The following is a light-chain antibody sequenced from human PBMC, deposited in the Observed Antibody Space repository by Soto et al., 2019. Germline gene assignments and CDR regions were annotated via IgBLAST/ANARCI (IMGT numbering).Light chain of an antibody. CDR3: QQSYSTPFT. Sequence: DIQMTQSPSSLSASVGDRVTITCRASQSISSYLNWFQQKPGKSPKLLIYAASSLQSGVPSRFSGSGSGTAFTLTISSLQPEDIATYYCQQSYSTPFTFGPGTKVDFK. V-gene: IGKV1-39*01. J-gene: IGKJ3*01. CDR2: AAS. CDR1: QSISSY.